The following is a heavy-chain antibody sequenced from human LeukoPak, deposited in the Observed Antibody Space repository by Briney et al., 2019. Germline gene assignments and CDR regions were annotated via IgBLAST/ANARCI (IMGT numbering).Heavy chain of an antibody. D-gene: IGHD5-24*01. CDR2: ISRNGSTI. V-gene: IGHV3-11*01. J-gene: IGHJ4*02. Sequence: GGSLRLSCAASGFTFSDYYMSWVRQAPGKGLEWVSYISRNGSTIYYADSVKGRFTISRDNAKNSLYLQMNSLRAEDTAVYYCARAGDGYNYPDYFDYWGQGTLVTVSS. CDR1: GFTFSDYY. CDR3: ARAGDGYNYPDYFDY.